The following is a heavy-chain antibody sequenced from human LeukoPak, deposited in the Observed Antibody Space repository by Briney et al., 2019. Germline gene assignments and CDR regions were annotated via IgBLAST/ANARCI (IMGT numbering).Heavy chain of an antibody. D-gene: IGHD5-18*01. CDR3: ARVEGSYDY. CDR1: GFTLSSYS. V-gene: IGHV3-48*04. CDR2: ISSSGSTI. J-gene: IGHJ4*02. Sequence: GGSLRLSCAASGFTLSSYSMNWVRQAPGKGMEWVSYISSSGSTIYYADSVKGRFTISRDNAKNSLYLQMNSLRAEDTAVYYCARVEGSYDYWGQGTLVTVSS.